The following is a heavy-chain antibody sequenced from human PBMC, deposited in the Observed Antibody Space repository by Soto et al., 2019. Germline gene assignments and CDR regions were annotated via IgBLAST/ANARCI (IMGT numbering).Heavy chain of an antibody. CDR1: GGSISSGGYS. V-gene: IGHV4-30-2*01. Sequence: SETLSLTCAVSGGSISSGGYSWSWIRQPPGKGLEWIGYIYHSGSTYYNPSPKSRVTISVDRSKNQFSLKLNSVTAADTAVYYCARHNYGSGSTYFDYWGQGTLVTVSS. D-gene: IGHD3-10*01. CDR3: ARHNYGSGSTYFDY. CDR2: IYHSGST. J-gene: IGHJ4*02.